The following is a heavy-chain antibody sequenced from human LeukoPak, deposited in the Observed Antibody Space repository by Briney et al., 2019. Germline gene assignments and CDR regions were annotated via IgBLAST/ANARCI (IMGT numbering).Heavy chain of an antibody. J-gene: IGHJ5*02. CDR1: GFTFRDSA. Sequence: GGSLRLSCSGAGFTFRDSAFHWVRQAPGKGLEWVAVISDDGSKRFYADSVKGRFTISRDNSRDTLYLHMQTLRPEDSAVYYCARESGFMKVGEINAENWFDPWGQGTPVTVPS. CDR2: ISDDGSKR. V-gene: IGHV3-30*04. D-gene: IGHD3-3*01. CDR3: ARESGFMKVGEINAENWFDP.